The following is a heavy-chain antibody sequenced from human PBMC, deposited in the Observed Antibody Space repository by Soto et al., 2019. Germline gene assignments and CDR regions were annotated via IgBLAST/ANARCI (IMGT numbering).Heavy chain of an antibody. J-gene: IGHJ6*02. CDR1: GGTFSNYT. V-gene: IGHV1-69*06. Sequence: QVQLVQSGAEVKKSGSSVKVSCKASGGTFSNYTISWVRQAPGQGFEWMGGIIPIFGTANNVQKFQGRVTITADRSTSTAYMELSSLRSVDTAVYYCAVGSREPYNWNYYSYGMDVWGQGTTVTVS. CDR2: IIPIFGTA. D-gene: IGHD1-20*01. CDR3: AVGSREPYNWNYYSYGMDV.